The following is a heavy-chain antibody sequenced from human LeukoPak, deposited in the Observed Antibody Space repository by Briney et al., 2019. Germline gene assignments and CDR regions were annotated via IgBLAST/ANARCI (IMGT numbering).Heavy chain of an antibody. CDR1: GFTFSDYY. Sequence: GGSLRLSCAASGFTFSDYYMCWIRQAPGKGLEWVSYISSSGSTIYYADSVKGRFTISRDNAKNSLYLQMNSLRAEDTAVYYCARRIAAAGLYFDYWGQGTLVTVSS. CDR2: ISSSGSTI. D-gene: IGHD6-13*01. CDR3: ARRIAAAGLYFDY. J-gene: IGHJ4*02. V-gene: IGHV3-11*04.